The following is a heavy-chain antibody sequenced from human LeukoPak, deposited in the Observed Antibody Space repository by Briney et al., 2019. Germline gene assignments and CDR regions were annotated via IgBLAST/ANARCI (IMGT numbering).Heavy chain of an antibody. J-gene: IGHJ4*02. CDR1: GFTFSSYG. CDR2: ISYDGSNK. V-gene: IGHV3-30*18. Sequence: GGSLRLSCAASGFTFSSYGMHGVRQAPGKGLEGVAVISYDGSNKYYADSVKGRFTISRDNSKNTLYLQMNSLRAEDTAVYYCAKPEAGYFDYWGQGTLVTVSS. CDR3: AKPEAGYFDY.